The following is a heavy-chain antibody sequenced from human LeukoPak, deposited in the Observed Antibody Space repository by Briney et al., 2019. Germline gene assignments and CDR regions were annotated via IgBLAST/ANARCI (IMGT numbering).Heavy chain of an antibody. Sequence: ASVKVSCKASGGXFSSYAISWVRXAPGQGXXXXGRIIPILGIANYAQKFQGRVTITADKSTSTAYMELSSLRSEDTAVYYCARRSSRAALYFDYWGQGTLVTVSS. CDR1: GGXFSSYA. CDR2: IIPILGIA. V-gene: IGHV1-69*04. CDR3: ARRSSRAALYFDY. D-gene: IGHD2-15*01. J-gene: IGHJ4*02.